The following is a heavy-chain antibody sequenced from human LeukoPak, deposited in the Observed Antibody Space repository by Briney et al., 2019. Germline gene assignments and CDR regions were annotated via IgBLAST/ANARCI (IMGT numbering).Heavy chain of an antibody. CDR1: GFTFSSYS. Sequence: GGSLRLSCAASGFTFSSYSMNWVRQAPGKGLEWVSSISSSSSYIYYADSVKGRFTISRDNAENSLYLQMNSLRAEDTAVYYCARDSGYDSSEDYWGQGTLVTVSS. CDR2: ISSSSSYI. D-gene: IGHD5-12*01. V-gene: IGHV3-21*01. CDR3: ARDSGYDSSEDY. J-gene: IGHJ4*02.